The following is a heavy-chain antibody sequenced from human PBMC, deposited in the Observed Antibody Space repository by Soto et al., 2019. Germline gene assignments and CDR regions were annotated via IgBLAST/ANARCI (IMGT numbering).Heavy chain of an antibody. CDR1: GDSISXYY. Sequence: QXQLXESGPGLVKPSETLSLTCAVSGDSISXYYCMWIRQPPGKGLESIGYLYYGRSANYNPSLKSRVTLSVDTSTNQCSLTLSSMTAADTAVYYCALRSMAVVPEYWGQGTLVTVSS. J-gene: IGHJ4*02. D-gene: IGHD3-22*01. CDR2: LYYGRSA. CDR3: ALRSMAVVPEY. V-gene: IGHV4-59*01.